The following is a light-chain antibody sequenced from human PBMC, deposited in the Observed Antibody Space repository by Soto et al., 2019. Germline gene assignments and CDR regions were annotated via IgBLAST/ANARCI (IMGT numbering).Light chain of an antibody. V-gene: IGKV1-5*03. CDR3: QQYSAYPLT. Sequence: DIQMTQSPSTLSASVGDRVTITCRASQSISTWLAWYQQKPGKAPKLLIYKASNLEGGVPSRFSGSGSGTEFTITISGLQPDDFATYYCQQYSAYPLTFGGGTTVEIK. CDR1: QSISTW. J-gene: IGKJ4*01. CDR2: KAS.